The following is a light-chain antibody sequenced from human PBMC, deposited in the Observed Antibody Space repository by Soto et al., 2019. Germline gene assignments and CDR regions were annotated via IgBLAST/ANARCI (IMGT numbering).Light chain of an antibody. CDR3: QQYNNWPPELT. CDR1: QSVSSN. CDR2: GAS. Sequence: EIVMTQAPAPLSVSPGDRATPSCRAIQSVSSNLAWYQQKPGQAPRLLVYGASTRATGIPARFSGSGSGTEFTLTISSLQSEEFAVYYCQQYNNWPPELTLGGGTKVDIK. V-gene: IGKV3-15*01. J-gene: IGKJ4*01.